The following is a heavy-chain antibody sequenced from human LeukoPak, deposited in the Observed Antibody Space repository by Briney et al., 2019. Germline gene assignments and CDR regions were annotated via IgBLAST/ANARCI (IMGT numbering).Heavy chain of an antibody. J-gene: IGHJ5*02. D-gene: IGHD4-17*01. CDR1: GFSLSTSGVG. Sequence: SGPTLVKPTQTLTLTCTFSGFSLSTSGVGVGWIRQPPGKALEWLALIYWDGDKRYSPSLKSRLTITKDTSKNQVVLTMTNMDPVDTATYYCAHSIAVTTHNWFDPWGQGTLVTVSS. V-gene: IGHV2-5*02. CDR3: AHSIAVTTHNWFDP. CDR2: IYWDGDK.